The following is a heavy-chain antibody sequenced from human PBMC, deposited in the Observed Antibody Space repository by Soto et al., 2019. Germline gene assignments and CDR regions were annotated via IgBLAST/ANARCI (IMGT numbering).Heavy chain of an antibody. V-gene: IGHV3-9*01. CDR2: ISWNSGSI. D-gene: IGHD3-10*01. CDR3: AKETYGSGPDV. J-gene: IGHJ6*04. CDR1: GFTFDDYA. Sequence: EVQLVESGGGLVQPGRSLRLSCAASGFTFDDYAMHWVRQAPGKGLEWVSGISWNSGSIGYADSVKGRFTISRDNAKNSLYLQMNSLRAEDTALYYCAKETYGSGPDVWGKGTTVTVSS.